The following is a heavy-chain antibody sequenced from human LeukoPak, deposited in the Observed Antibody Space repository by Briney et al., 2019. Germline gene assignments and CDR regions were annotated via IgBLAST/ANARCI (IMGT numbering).Heavy chain of an antibody. V-gene: IGHV4-61*01. CDR2: IYYSGST. D-gene: IGHD1-26*01. Sequence: SSETLSLTCTVSGGSVSSGSYYWSWIRQPPGKGLEWIGYIYYSGSTNYNPSLKSRVTISVDTSKNQFSLKLSSVTAADTAVYYCARDPRIVGANAGIDYWGQGTLVTVSS. J-gene: IGHJ4*02. CDR1: GGSVSSGSYY. CDR3: ARDPRIVGANAGIDY.